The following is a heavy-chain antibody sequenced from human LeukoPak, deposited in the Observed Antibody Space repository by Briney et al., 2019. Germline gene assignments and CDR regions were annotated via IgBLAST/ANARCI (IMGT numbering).Heavy chain of an antibody. Sequence: PGGSLRLSCAASGFTFSSYAMSWVRQAPGKGLEWVSVIYSGGSTYYADSVKGRFTISRDNSKNTLYLQMNSLRAEDTAVYYCARALDEGARFDYWGQGTLVTVSS. J-gene: IGHJ4*02. CDR1: GFTFSSYA. CDR3: ARALDEGARFDY. V-gene: IGHV3-66*02. CDR2: IYSGGST.